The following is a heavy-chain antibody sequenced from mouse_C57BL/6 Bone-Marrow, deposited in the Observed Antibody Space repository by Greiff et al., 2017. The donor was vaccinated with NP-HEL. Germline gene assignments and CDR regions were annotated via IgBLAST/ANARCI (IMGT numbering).Heavy chain of an antibody. Sequence: QVQLQQSGAELVKPGASVKLSCKASGYTFTSYWMHWVKQRPGQGLEWIGMIHPNSGSTNYNEKFKSKATLTVGKSSSTAYMQLSSLTSEDSAVYYCAREGYYGSSHYVDYWGQGTTLTVSS. V-gene: IGHV1-64*01. D-gene: IGHD1-1*01. CDR2: IHPNSGST. CDR1: GYTFTSYW. J-gene: IGHJ2*01. CDR3: AREGYYGSSHYVDY.